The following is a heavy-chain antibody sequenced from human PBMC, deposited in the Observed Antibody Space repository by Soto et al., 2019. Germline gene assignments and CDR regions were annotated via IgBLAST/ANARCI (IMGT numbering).Heavy chain of an antibody. CDR1: GYTFTSYY. J-gene: IGHJ1*01. CDR2: VDPGGGST. CDR3: ARRLAVPGHEYFQH. D-gene: IGHD6-19*01. V-gene: IGHV1-46*03. Sequence: ASVKVSCKASGYTFTSYYMNWVRQAPGQGLVWMGIVDPGGGSTDYAQKFQGRITMTRDTSTSTVYMELSSLRSDDTAMYYCARRLAVPGHEYFQHWGQGTLVTGSS.